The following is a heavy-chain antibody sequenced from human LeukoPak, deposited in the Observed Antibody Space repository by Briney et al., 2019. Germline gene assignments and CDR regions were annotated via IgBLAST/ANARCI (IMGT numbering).Heavy chain of an antibody. D-gene: IGHD3-10*01. V-gene: IGHV4-34*01. CDR2: INHSGST. Sequence: KPSETLSLTCAVYGGSFGGYYWSWIRQPPGKGLEWIGEINHSGSTNYNPSLKSRVTISVDTSKNQFSLKLSSVTAADTAVYYCASVVVRGVIDDYWGQGTLVTVSS. CDR1: GGSFGGYY. CDR3: ASVVVRGVIDDY. J-gene: IGHJ4*02.